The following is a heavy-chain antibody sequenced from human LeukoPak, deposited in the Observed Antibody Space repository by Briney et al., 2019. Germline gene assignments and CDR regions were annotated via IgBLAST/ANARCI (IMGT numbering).Heavy chain of an antibody. Sequence: AELLSLLCTVSGGLLSTHYWAWVRQPAGRGLVWIGRVHSTGSTNYFPPFEGRESMSVDTSKNQLSLRLTSVTVADSAMYYCARYCNSASCSDFKGAFDIRGHETMVTVSS. CDR3: ARYCNSASCSDFKGAFDI. V-gene: IGHV4-4*07. CDR2: VHSTGST. J-gene: IGHJ3*02. CDR1: GGLLSTHY. D-gene: IGHD2-2*01.